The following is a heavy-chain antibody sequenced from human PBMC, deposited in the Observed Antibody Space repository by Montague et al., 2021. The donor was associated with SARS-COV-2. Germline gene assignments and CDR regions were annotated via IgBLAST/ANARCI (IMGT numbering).Heavy chain of an antibody. CDR3: ARHDNSGTYAMDV. CDR2: INHSGTA. Sequence: SETLSLTCAVYGGSFSVYHWSWLRQSPRSGLEWIAEINHSGTANYNPSLKSRVSISVDTSKNQVSLKLTSVTAADTAVYYCARHDNSGTYAMDVWGQGTTVTVSS. V-gene: IGHV4-34*01. CDR1: GGSFSVYH. D-gene: IGHD3-10*01. J-gene: IGHJ6*02.